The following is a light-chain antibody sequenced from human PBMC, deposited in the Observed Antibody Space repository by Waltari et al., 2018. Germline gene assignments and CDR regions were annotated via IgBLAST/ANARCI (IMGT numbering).Light chain of an antibody. V-gene: IGLV1-51*02. J-gene: IGLJ2*01. CDR1: TSNIGNNY. Sequence: QSVLTQPPSVSAAPGQKVTISCSGSTSNIGNNYVSWYQQFPGAAPKVLNYGNDKRTTGIPDRVSGSKSGTSATLDITGLQTGDEADYYCGTWDDTLSAVFGGGTKVTAL. CDR2: GND. CDR3: GTWDDTLSAV.